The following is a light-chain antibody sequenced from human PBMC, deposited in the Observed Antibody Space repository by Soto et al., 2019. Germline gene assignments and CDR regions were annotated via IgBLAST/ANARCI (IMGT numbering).Light chain of an antibody. V-gene: IGLV1-40*01. CDR2: GNI. J-gene: IGLJ1*01. Sequence: QSVLTQPPSVSGAPGQRVTISCTGSSSNIGAGYDVHWYQQLPGTAPKLLIYGNINRRSGVPDRFSGSKSGTSASLAITGLQAEDEADYYCQSYDRSLSGYVFGTGTQLTVL. CDR3: QSYDRSLSGYV. CDR1: SSNIGAGYD.